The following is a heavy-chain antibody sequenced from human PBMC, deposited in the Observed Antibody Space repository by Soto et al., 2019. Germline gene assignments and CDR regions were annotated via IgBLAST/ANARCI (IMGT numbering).Heavy chain of an antibody. D-gene: IGHD6-19*01. CDR1: GYTFTSYY. V-gene: IGHV1-46*01. CDR3: ARGGSGWYIVGGFDY. J-gene: IGHJ4*02. Sequence: ASVKVSCKASGYTFTSYYMHWVRQAPGQGLEWMGIINPSGGSTSYAQKFQGRVTMTRDTSTSTVYMELSSLRSDDTAVYYCARGGSGWYIVGGFDYWGQGTLVTVSS. CDR2: INPSGGST.